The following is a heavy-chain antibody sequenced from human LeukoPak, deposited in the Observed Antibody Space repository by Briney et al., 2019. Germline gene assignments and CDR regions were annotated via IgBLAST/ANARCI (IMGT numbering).Heavy chain of an antibody. CDR2: LYSGSST. CDR3: ARVGDHFHWYLDL. V-gene: IGHV3-53*01. J-gene: IGHJ2*01. Sequence: GGSLRLSCAASGFTVSTNYMNWVRQAPGKGLEWVSILYSGSSTYYADSVEGRFIVSRDSSKNTLSLQMNDLRAEDTAVYYCARVGDHFHWYLDLWGRGTMATVSS. D-gene: IGHD3-3*02. CDR1: GFTVSTNY.